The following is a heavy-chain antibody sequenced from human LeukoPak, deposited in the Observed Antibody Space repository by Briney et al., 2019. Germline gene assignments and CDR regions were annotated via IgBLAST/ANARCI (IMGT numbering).Heavy chain of an antibody. J-gene: IGHJ4*02. V-gene: IGHV1-69-2*01. Sequence: ASVKVSCKISGYSLTDSYMHWIQQAPGKGLGWVGPVDSEDGEAIYAEKFQGRVTITADTSADTSYMELSSLRSDDTAVYYCATGSSSSHPDYWGQGTLVTVSS. CDR2: VDSEDGEA. D-gene: IGHD6-6*01. CDR1: GYSLTDSY. CDR3: ATGSSSSHPDY.